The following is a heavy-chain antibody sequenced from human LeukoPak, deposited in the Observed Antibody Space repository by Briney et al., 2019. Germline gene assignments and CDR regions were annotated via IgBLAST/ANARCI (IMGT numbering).Heavy chain of an antibody. J-gene: IGHJ6*02. Sequence: ASVKVSCKASGYTFTSYAMNWVRQAPGLGLEWMGWMNPNSGNTGYAQKYQGRVTMTRNTSISTAYMELSSLRSEDTAVYYCARGGNSGYYYYGMDVWGQGTTVTVSS. V-gene: IGHV1-8*02. D-gene: IGHD4-23*01. CDR2: MNPNSGNT. CDR1: GYTFTSYA. CDR3: ARGGNSGYYYYGMDV.